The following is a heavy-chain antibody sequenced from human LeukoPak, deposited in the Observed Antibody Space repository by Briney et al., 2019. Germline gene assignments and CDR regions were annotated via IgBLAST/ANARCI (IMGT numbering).Heavy chain of an antibody. CDR2: IIPIFGTA. CDR3: ASRYCSGGSCYSASEESWFDP. J-gene: IGHJ5*02. V-gene: IGHV1-69*13. CDR1: GGTFSSYA. D-gene: IGHD2-15*01. Sequence: SVKVSCKASGGTFSSYAISWVRQAPGQGLEWMGGIIPIFGTANYAQKFQGRVTITADESTSTAYMELSSLRSEDTAVYYCASRYCSGGSCYSASEESWFDPWGRGSVVTVSS.